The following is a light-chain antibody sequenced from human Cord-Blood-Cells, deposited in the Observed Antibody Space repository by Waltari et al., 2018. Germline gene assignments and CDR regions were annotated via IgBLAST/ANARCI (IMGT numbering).Light chain of an antibody. CDR1: SSDVGSYNL. CDR2: EGS. V-gene: IGLV2-23*01. J-gene: IGLJ1*01. Sequence: QSALTQPASVSGSPGQSITISCTGTSSDVGSYNLVSWYQQHPGKAPKRMIYEGSKRPSGVSNRFSGSKSGNTASLTISGLQVEDEADYYCCSYAGSSTHYVFGTGTKVTVL. CDR3: CSYAGSSTHYV.